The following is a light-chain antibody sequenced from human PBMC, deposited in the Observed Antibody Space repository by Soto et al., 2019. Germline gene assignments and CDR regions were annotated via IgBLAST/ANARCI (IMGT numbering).Light chain of an antibody. J-gene: IGKJ5*01. Sequence: AIQMTQSPSSLSASVGDRVTITCRASQGIRNDLGWYQQKPGKAPKLLIYAASSLQSGVPSRFRGSGSGTDFTLTISRLQPEDFETYYCQQALRFPVIFGQGTRLEIK. CDR3: QQALRFPVI. CDR2: AAS. V-gene: IGKV1-6*01. CDR1: QGIRND.